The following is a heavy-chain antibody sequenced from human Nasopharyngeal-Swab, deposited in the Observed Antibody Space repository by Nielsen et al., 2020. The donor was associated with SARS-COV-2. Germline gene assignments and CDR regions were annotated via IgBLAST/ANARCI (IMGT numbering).Heavy chain of an antibody. CDR3: AREVRYFDWLSQNYGMDV. D-gene: IGHD3-9*01. CDR2: ISASNGNT. V-gene: IGHV1-18*01. J-gene: IGHJ6*02. CDR1: GYTFTSYG. Sequence: GSVKVSCKASGYTFTSYGISWVRQAPGQGLEWMGWISASNGNTNYAKKIQGRVTMTTDTSTSTAYMELRSLRSDDTAVYYCAREVRYFDWLSQNYGMDVWGQGTTVTVSS.